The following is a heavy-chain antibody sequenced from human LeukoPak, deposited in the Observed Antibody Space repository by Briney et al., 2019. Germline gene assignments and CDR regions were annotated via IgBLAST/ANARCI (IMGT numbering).Heavy chain of an antibody. J-gene: IGHJ4*02. CDR2: ISGSGGST. D-gene: IGHD3-10*01. CDR1: GFTFSSYA. CDR3: AKALLLWFGELRKYYFDY. Sequence: QSGGSLRLSCAASGFTFSSYAMSWVRQAPGKGLEWVSAISGSGGSTYYADSVKGRFTISRDNSKNTLYLQMNSLRAEDTAVYYCAKALLLWFGELRKYYFDYWGQGTLVTVSS. V-gene: IGHV3-23*01.